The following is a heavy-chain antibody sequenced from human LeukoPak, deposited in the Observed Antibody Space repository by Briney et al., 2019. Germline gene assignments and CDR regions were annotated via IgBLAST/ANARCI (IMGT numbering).Heavy chain of an antibody. Sequence: SSETLSLTCTVSGGSISSYYWSWIRQPPGKGVEWIGYIYYSGSTNYNPSLKSRVTISVDTSKNQFSLKLSSVTAADTAVYYCARRDRLEPLDVWGQGTTVTVSS. CDR2: IYYSGST. CDR1: GGSISSYY. D-gene: IGHD1-1*01. V-gene: IGHV4-59*08. J-gene: IGHJ6*02. CDR3: ARRDRLEPLDV.